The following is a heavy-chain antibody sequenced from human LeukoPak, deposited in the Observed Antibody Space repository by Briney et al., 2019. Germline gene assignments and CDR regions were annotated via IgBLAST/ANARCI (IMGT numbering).Heavy chain of an antibody. J-gene: IGHJ6*03. CDR3: ARTTQYYYYMDV. CDR1: GGSISSYF. Sequence: SETLSLTCTVSGGSISSYFWSWIRQPAGKGLEWIGRIYTSGSTNYNPSLKSRVTISVDTSKNQFSLKLSSVTAADTAVYYCARTTQYYYYMDVWGKGTTVTVSS. D-gene: IGHD1-1*01. V-gene: IGHV4-4*07. CDR2: IYTSGST.